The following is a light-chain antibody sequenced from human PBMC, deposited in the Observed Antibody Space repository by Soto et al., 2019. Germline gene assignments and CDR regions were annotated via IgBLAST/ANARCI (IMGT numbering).Light chain of an antibody. Sequence: EIVLTQSPGTLSLSPGERATLSCRASQSVSSSYLAWYQQKPGQAPRLLIYGASSRATGITDRFSGSGSGTDFTLTISRLEPEDFAVYYWHQYGSSPYTFGQGTKLEIK. V-gene: IGKV3-20*01. CDR3: HQYGSSPYT. CDR2: GAS. CDR1: QSVSSSY. J-gene: IGKJ2*01.